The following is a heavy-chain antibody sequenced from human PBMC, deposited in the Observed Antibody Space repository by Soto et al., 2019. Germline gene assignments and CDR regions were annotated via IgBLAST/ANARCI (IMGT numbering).Heavy chain of an antibody. CDR1: GYTFTSYY. Sequence: QVQLVQSGAEVKKPGASVKVSCKASGYTFTSYYMHWVRQAPGQGLEWMGIINPSGGTTNYAQKFQGRVTLTRDTSTSTVYMELSSLRSEDPAVYYCARDVERLGVQFDLWGRGTLVTISS. J-gene: IGHJ2*01. V-gene: IGHV1-46*01. CDR2: INPSGGTT. D-gene: IGHD3-10*01. CDR3: ARDVERLGVQFDL.